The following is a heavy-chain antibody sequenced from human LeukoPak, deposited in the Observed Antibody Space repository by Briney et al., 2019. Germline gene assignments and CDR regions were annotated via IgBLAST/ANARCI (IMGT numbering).Heavy chain of an antibody. V-gene: IGHV3-30*02. CDR1: GFTFSYYG. CDR3: AKDLMRDRWFGES. Sequence: QPGGSPRLSCAASGFTFSYYGMHWVRQAPGKGLEWVAFVRFDGNDKFYADSVKGRFTISRDTSKNTLYLQMTSLTPEDTAVYYCAKDLMRDRWFGESWGQGTLVSVSS. D-gene: IGHD3-10*01. CDR2: VRFDGNDK. J-gene: IGHJ5*02.